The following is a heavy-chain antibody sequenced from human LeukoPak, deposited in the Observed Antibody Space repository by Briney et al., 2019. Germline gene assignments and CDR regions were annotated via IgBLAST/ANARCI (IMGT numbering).Heavy chain of an antibody. CDR3: AKDRGSSSSSGDFDI. J-gene: IGHJ3*02. CDR1: GFTFSSYA. V-gene: IGHV3-30*04. CDR2: ISSDGSNK. D-gene: IGHD6-6*01. Sequence: PGGSLRLSCAASGFTFSSYAMNWVRQAPGKGLEWVAIISSDGSNKYYVESVRGRSTISRDNSKNTLYLQMNSLRAEDTAVFYCAKDRGSSSSSGDFDIWGQGTMVTVSS.